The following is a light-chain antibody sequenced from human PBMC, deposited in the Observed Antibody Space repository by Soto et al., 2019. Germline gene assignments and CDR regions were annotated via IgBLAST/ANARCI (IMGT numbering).Light chain of an antibody. CDR1: QSISSW. V-gene: IGKV1-5*03. CDR3: QQYNSYSPYT. Sequence: DIQMTQSPSTLSASVGDRVTITCRASQSISSWLAWYHQKPGKAPKLLIYKASSLESGVPSRFSGSGSWTEFTLTISSLQPDDFATYYCQQYNSYSPYTFGHGTKLEIK. J-gene: IGKJ2*01. CDR2: KAS.